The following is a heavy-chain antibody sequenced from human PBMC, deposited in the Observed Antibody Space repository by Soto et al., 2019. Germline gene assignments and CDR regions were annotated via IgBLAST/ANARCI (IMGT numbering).Heavy chain of an antibody. CDR3: ARDRLLWSGYQGDY. V-gene: IGHV1-18*04. CDR2: ISAYNGNT. D-gene: IGHD3-3*01. Sequence: ASVKVSCKASGYTFTSYGISWVRQAPGQGLEWMGWISAYNGNTNYAQKRQGRVTMTTDTPTSTAYMELRSLRSDDTAVYYCARDRLLWSGYQGDYWGQGTLVTVSS. J-gene: IGHJ4*02. CDR1: GYTFTSYG.